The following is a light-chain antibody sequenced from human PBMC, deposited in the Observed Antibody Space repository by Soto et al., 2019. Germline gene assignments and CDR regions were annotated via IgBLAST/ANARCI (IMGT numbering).Light chain of an antibody. Sequence: QSALTQPASVSGSPGQSITISCTGTRSDVGGYNYVSWYKQKPGKAPILVIYDVSHRPSGVSDRFFGSKSGNTASLIISGLQAEDEADYYCFSYSTSRARIFGGGTKLTVL. CDR2: DVS. CDR1: RSDVGGYNY. V-gene: IGLV2-14*01. J-gene: IGLJ2*01. CDR3: FSYSTSRARI.